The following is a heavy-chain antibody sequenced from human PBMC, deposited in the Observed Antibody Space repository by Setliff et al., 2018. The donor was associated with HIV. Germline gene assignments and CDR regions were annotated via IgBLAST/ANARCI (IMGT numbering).Heavy chain of an antibody. CDR3: ARSYYNFANGYYYYYYTDV. CDR2: IYYSGST. Sequence: LSLTCTVSGGSISNYYWSWIRQPPGKGLEWIGYIYYSGSTNYNPSLKSRVTISVDTSKNQFSLKLSSVTAADTAVYYCARSYYNFANGYYYYYYTDVWGKGTTVTVSS. V-gene: IGHV4-59*01. J-gene: IGHJ6*03. CDR1: GGSISNYY. D-gene: IGHD3-3*01.